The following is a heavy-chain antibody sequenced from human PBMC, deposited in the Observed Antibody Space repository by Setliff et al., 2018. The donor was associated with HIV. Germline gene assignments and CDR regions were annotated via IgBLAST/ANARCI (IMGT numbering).Heavy chain of an antibody. V-gene: IGHV4-31*03. J-gene: IGHJ1*01. CDR3: ARRERYCSGTTCYRYFQH. D-gene: IGHD2-2*01. Sequence: SETLSLTCTVSGASISSSGYYWSWVRQIPGMGLEWIGYIYYSGTTYYNPSLNSRVTISVDTSKKRFSLTLRSATAADTALYFCARRERYCSGTTCYRYFQHWGQGTLVTVSS. CDR2: IYYSGTT. CDR1: GASISSSGYY.